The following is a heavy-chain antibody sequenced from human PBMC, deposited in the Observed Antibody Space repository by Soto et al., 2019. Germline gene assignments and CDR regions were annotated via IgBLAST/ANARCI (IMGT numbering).Heavy chain of an antibody. Sequence: QLQLQESGPGLVKSSETLSLTCTVSGVSISSSTYYWGWIRQPPGKGLEWIGSLYYSGYTYYNPSLKGRGTISVDRSKNQFSRKVSSGIAADTAGYYCASLSRYCSGGGCPFDYRGQGTLVIVSS. CDR2: LYYSGYT. CDR3: ASLSRYCSGGGCPFDY. J-gene: IGHJ4*02. D-gene: IGHD2-15*01. V-gene: IGHV4-39*01. CDR1: GVSISSSTYY.